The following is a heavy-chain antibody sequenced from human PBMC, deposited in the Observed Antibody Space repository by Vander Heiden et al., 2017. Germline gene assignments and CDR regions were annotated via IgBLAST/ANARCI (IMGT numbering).Heavy chain of an antibody. Sequence: EVQLVASGGGLVKPGRSLRLYCAASGFTFSSYSMNWVRQAPGKGLEWVSSISSSSSYIYYADSVKGRFTISRDNAKNSLYLQMNSLRAEDTAVYYCARDRVRRDAFDIWGQGTMVTVSS. V-gene: IGHV3-21*01. D-gene: IGHD1-1*01. J-gene: IGHJ3*02. CDR3: ARDRVRRDAFDI. CDR1: GFTFSSYS. CDR2: ISSSSSYI.